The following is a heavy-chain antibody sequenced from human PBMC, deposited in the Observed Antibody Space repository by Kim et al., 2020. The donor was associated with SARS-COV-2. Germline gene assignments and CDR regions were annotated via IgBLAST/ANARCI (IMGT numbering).Heavy chain of an antibody. Sequence: GGSLRLSCAASGFTFDDYVMHWVRQAPGKGLEWVSGISWNSGSIGYADSVKGRFTISRDNAKNSLYLQMNSLRAEDTALYYCAKDLYPRWLHFGCFDYWG. J-gene: IGHJ4*01. CDR1: GFTFDDYV. CDR3: AKDLYPRWLHFGCFDY. D-gene: IGHD5-12*01. V-gene: IGHV3-9*01. CDR2: ISWNSGSI.